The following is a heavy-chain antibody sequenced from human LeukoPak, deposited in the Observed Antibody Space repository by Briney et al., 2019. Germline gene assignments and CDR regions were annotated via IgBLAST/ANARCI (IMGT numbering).Heavy chain of an antibody. J-gene: IGHJ5*02. Sequence: GGSLRLSCAASGFTVSSNYMSWVRHAPGKGLEWVSVIYSGGSTYYADPVKGRFTISRDNSKNTLYLQMNSLRAEDTAVYYCARDLAVAGTRWFDPWGQGTLVTVSS. CDR2: IYSGGST. CDR1: GFTVSSNY. CDR3: ARDLAVAGTRWFDP. D-gene: IGHD6-19*01. V-gene: IGHV3-66*02.